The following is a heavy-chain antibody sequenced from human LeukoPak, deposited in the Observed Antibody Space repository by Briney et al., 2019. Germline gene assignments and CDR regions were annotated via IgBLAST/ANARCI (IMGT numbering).Heavy chain of an antibody. V-gene: IGHV4-61*02. CDR1: GGSISSGSYY. CDR2: IYTSGST. CDR3: ARGGYGIVGATILDHQFDY. Sequence: SETLSLTCTVSGGSISSGSYYWSWIRQPAGKGLEWIGRIYTSGSTNYNPSLKSRVTISVDTSKNQFSLKLSSVTAADTAVYYCARGGYGIVGATILDHQFDYWGQGTLVTVSS. J-gene: IGHJ4*02. D-gene: IGHD1-26*01.